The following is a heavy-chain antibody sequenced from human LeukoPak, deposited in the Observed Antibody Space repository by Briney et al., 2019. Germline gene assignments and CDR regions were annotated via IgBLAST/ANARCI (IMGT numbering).Heavy chain of an antibody. J-gene: IGHJ4*02. D-gene: IGHD2-2*01. CDR2: MSSSCSTI. CDR3: ARDRIDCSSTSCLDYFDY. CDR1: GFTFSSYE. V-gene: IGHV3-48*03. Sequence: GGSLRLSCAVSGFTFSSYEMNWVRQAPGKGLEGVSYMSSSCSTIYYADSVKGRFTISRDNAKNSLYLQMNSLRAEDTAVYYCARDRIDCSSTSCLDYFDYWGQGTLVTVSS.